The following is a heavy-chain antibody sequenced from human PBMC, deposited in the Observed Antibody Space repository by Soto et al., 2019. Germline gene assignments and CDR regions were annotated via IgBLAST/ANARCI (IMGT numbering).Heavy chain of an antibody. J-gene: IGHJ6*02. D-gene: IGHD4-17*01. CDR3: ATQGSYGGNPGGFYYYGMDV. CDR2: IIPIFGTA. CDR1: GGTFSSYA. V-gene: IGHV1-69*06. Sequence: QEQLVQSGAEVKKPGSSVKVSCKASGGTFSSYAISWVRQAPGQGLEWMGGIIPIFGTANYAQKFQGRVTNTADKSTRTDYMELSSLRSEDTAVYYCATQGSYGGNPGGFYYYGMDVWGQGTTVTVSS.